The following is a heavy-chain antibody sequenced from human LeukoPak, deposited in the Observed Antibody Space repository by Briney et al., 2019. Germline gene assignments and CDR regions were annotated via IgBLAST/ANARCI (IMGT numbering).Heavy chain of an antibody. CDR2: IYHSGST. CDR1: GGSISSGGYS. D-gene: IGHD3-9*01. Sequence: SETLSLTCAVSGGSISSGGYSWSWIRQPPGKGLEWIGYIYHSGSTYYNPSLKSRVTISVDTSKNQFSLKLSSVTAADTAVYYCARGGGFDYDILTGCFDYWGQGTLVTVSS. CDR3: ARGGGFDYDILTGCFDY. J-gene: IGHJ4*02. V-gene: IGHV4-30-2*01.